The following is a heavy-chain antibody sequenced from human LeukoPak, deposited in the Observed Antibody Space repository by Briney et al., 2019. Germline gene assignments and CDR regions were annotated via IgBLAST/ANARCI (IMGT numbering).Heavy chain of an antibody. CDR3: ARPGIYGDYEYYFDY. Sequence: ASVKVSCKASGYTFTGYYMHWVRQAPGQGLEWMGIINPSGGSTSYAQKFQGRVTMTRDTSTSTVYMELSSLRSEDTAVYYCARPGIYGDYEYYFDYWGQGTLVTVSS. D-gene: IGHD4-17*01. V-gene: IGHV1-46*01. CDR2: INPSGGST. J-gene: IGHJ4*02. CDR1: GYTFTGYY.